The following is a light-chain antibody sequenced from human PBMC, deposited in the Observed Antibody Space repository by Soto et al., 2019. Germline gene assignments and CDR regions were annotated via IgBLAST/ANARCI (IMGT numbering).Light chain of an antibody. V-gene: IGKV1-5*03. CDR2: KAS. Sequence: DIQMTQSPSTLSASVGDRVTITCRASQSISSWLAWYQQKPGKAPKLLIYKASSLESGVPSRFSGSGSGTDFTLTISWLQSEDFATYYCQHYYNYPRTFGQGTKVDIK. CDR1: QSISSW. J-gene: IGKJ1*01. CDR3: QHYYNYPRT.